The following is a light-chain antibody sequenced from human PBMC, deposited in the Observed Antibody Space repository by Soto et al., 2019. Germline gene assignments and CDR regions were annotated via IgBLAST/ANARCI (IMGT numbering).Light chain of an antibody. CDR3: GTWDSSLSAGV. Sequence: QSVLTQPPSVSAAPGQKVTIPCSGSSSNIGNNYVSWYQQLPGTAPKLLIYENNKRPSGIPDRFSGSKSGTSATLGITGLQTGDEADYYCGTWDSSLSAGVFGTGTKLTVL. J-gene: IGLJ1*01. CDR1: SSNIGNNY. V-gene: IGLV1-51*02. CDR2: ENN.